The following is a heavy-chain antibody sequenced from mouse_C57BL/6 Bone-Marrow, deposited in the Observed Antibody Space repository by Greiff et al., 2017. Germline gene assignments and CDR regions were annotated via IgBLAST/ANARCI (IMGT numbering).Heavy chain of an antibody. CDR2: IDPENGDT. CDR1: GFNIKDDY. V-gene: IGHV14-4*01. Sequence: EVMLVESGAELVRPGASVKLSCTASGFNIKDDYMHWVKQRPEQGLEWIGWIDPENGDTEYASKFQGKATITADTSSNTAYLQLSRLTSEDTAVYYCTTFTTVVAGFDYWGQGTTLTVSS. J-gene: IGHJ2*01. D-gene: IGHD1-1*01. CDR3: TTFTTVVAGFDY.